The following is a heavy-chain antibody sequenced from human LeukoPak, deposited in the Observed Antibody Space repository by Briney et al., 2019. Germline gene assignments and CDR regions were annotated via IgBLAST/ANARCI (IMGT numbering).Heavy chain of an antibody. V-gene: IGHV1-18*04. D-gene: IGHD3-22*01. CDR2: ISAYNGNT. Sequence: ASVKVSCKASGYTFTGYYMHWVRQAPGQGLEWMGWISAYNGNTNYEQKLQGRVTMTTDTSTSTAYMELRSLRSDDTAVYYCASLKNSYDSSGYLVTDAFDIWGQGTMVTVSS. CDR3: ASLKNSYDSSGYLVTDAFDI. J-gene: IGHJ3*02. CDR1: GYTFTGYY.